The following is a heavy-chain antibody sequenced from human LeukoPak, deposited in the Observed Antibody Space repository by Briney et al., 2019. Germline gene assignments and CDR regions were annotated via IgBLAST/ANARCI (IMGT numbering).Heavy chain of an antibody. CDR2: TYYRSKWYN. CDR1: GDSVSSNSAA. J-gene: IGHJ5*02. CDR3: ARDHGILTGYYDGDWFDP. D-gene: IGHD3-9*01. Sequence: SQTLSLTCAISGDSVSSNSAAWNWMRQSPTRGREWLGRTYYRSKWYNDYAVSVKSRITINPDTSKNQFSLQLNSVTPEDTAVYYCARDHGILTGYYDGDWFDPWGQGTLVTVSS. V-gene: IGHV6-1*01.